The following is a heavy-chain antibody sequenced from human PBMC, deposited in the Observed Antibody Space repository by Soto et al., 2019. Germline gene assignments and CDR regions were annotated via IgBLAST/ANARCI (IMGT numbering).Heavy chain of an antibody. J-gene: IGHJ4*02. Sequence: PSETLSLTCTVSDGSINNNYWTWIRQPPGKGLEWMGYIYYRGNTNINPSLRSRLTILVDTSKNQFSLKLTSVTAADTAVYYCARMNSGWNYFDSWGQGTLVTVSS. V-gene: IGHV4-59*01. CDR3: ARMNSGWNYFDS. CDR1: DGSINNNY. D-gene: IGHD6-25*01. CDR2: IYYRGNT.